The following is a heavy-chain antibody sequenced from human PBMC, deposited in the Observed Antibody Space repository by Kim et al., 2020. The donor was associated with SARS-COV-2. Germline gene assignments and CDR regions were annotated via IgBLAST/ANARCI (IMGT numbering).Heavy chain of an antibody. CDR1: GASISSGSYY. CDR2: IRSSGTA. D-gene: IGHD3-10*01. V-gene: IGHV4-39*01. Sequence: SETLSLTCTVSGASISSGSYYWGWVRQPPGKGLEWIGSIRSSGTAYYDPSLRSRVTISIDTSKNQFSLKVTSVSAADTAVYYCVRGITYWGQGTLVTVSS. J-gene: IGHJ4*02. CDR3: VRGITY.